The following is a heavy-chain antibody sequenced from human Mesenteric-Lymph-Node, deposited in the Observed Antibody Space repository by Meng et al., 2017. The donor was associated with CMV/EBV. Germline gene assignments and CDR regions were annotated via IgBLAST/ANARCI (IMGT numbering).Heavy chain of an antibody. CDR1: GYYFTGYY. CDR3: AREVSSGSIYYYAMDV. CDR2: INPNSGGT. D-gene: IGHD3-22*01. J-gene: IGHJ6*02. Sequence: ASVKVSCKASGYYFTGYYVHWVRQAPGQGLEWMGWINPNSGGTKYAQKFQGRVTMTRDTSISTAYMELSSLRSDDTAVYYCAREVSSGSIYYYAMDVWGQGTTVTVSS. V-gene: IGHV1-2*02.